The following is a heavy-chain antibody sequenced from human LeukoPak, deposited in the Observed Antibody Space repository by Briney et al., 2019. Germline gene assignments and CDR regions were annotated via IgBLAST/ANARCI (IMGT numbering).Heavy chain of an antibody. J-gene: IGHJ6*02. CDR3: ARAVIRIQLWGDYYYYGMDV. D-gene: IGHD5-18*01. Sequence: SVKVSCTASGGTFSSYAISWVRQAPGQGLEWMGRIIPMLGIVNYAQKFQGRVTITADKSTSTAYMELSSLRSEDTAVYYCARAVIRIQLWGDYYYYGMDVWGQGTTVTVSS. CDR2: IIPMLGIV. V-gene: IGHV1-69*04. CDR1: GGTFSSYA.